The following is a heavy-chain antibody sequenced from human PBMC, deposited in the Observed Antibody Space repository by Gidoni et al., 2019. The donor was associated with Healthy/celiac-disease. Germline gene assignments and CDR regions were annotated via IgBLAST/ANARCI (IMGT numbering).Heavy chain of an antibody. Sequence: QVQLPQWGAGLLKPSETLSLTCAVYGGSFSGYYWSWLRQPPGKWREWIGEINHSGSTNYNPSRKSRVTISVDKSKNRVSLKLSSVTAADTAVYYCARAPMYSSGYYFDYWGQGTLVTVSS. J-gene: IGHJ4*02. CDR3: ARAPMYSSGYYFDY. CDR2: INHSGST. D-gene: IGHD6-19*01. V-gene: IGHV4-34*01. CDR1: GGSFSGYY.